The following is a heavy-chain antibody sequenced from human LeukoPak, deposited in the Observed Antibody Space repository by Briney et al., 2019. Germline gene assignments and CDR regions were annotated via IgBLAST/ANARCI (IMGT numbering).Heavy chain of an antibody. CDR2: ISGSGGST. D-gene: IGHD6-13*01. CDR1: GFTFSSYA. V-gene: IGHV3-23*01. J-gene: IGHJ4*02. CDR3: AKAGGSYSSSWYGIDY. Sequence: GGSLRLSCAASGFTFSSYAMSWVRQAPGKGPEWVSAISGSGGSTYYADSVKGRFTISRDNSKNTLYLQMNSLRAEDTAVYYCAKAGGSYSSSWYGIDYWGQGTLVTVSS.